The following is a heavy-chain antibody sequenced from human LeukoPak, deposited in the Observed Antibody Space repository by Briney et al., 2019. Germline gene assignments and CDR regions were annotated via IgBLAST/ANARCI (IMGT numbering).Heavy chain of an antibody. CDR2: VDPEDGET. J-gene: IGHJ1*01. Sequence: ASVKVSCKVSRYSLTELSMHWERQAPGKGLEWMGGVDPEDGETIYAQKFQGRVTMTEDTSTDTAYIELSSLRSEDTAVYYCATDQYYVSGSYYNYWGQSTLVTVSS. V-gene: IGHV1-24*01. D-gene: IGHD3-10*01. CDR1: RYSLTELS. CDR3: ATDQYYVSGSYYNY.